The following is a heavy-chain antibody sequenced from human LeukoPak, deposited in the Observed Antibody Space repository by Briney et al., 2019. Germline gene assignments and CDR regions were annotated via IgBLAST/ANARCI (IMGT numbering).Heavy chain of an antibody. D-gene: IGHD6-6*01. V-gene: IGHV4-34*01. CDR3: ARGHPGRVRKIEYSSSPTSYYFDY. CDR1: GGSFSGYY. Sequence: SETLSLTCAVYGGSFSGYYWSWIRQPPGKGLEWIGEINHSGSTNYNPSLKSRVTISVDTSKNQFSLKLSSVTAADTAVYYCARGHPGRVRKIEYSSSPTSYYFDYWGQGTLVTVSS. J-gene: IGHJ4*02. CDR2: INHSGST.